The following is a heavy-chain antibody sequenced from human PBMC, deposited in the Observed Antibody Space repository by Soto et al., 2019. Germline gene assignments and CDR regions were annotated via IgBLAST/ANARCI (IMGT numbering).Heavy chain of an antibody. Sequence: PGGSLRLSCAASGFTFNSAWLNWVRQAPGKGLEFVGRIKSKVGGGTTDYAAPVKGRFTISRDDSKDTLYLQMNNLKTEDTAVYYCTTDLPTLIPQVDYWGPGTLVTVSS. J-gene: IGHJ4*02. CDR2: IKSKVGGGTT. D-gene: IGHD4-4*01. V-gene: IGHV3-15*07. CDR3: TTDLPTLIPQVDY. CDR1: GFTFNSAW.